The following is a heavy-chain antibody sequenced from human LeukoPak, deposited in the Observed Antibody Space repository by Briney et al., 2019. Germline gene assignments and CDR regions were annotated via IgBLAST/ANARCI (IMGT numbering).Heavy chain of an antibody. CDR3: ARRGNLDDFWSGYSSYYFDY. D-gene: IGHD3-3*01. CDR1: GGSLSSSSYY. J-gene: IGHJ4*02. CDR2: IYYSGST. Sequence: SETLSLTCTVSGGSLSSSSYYWGWIRQPPGKGLEWIGSIYYSGSTYYNPSLKSRVTISVDTSKNQFSLKLSSVTAADTAVYYCARRGNLDDFWSGYSSYYFDYWGQGTLVTVSS. V-gene: IGHV4-39*01.